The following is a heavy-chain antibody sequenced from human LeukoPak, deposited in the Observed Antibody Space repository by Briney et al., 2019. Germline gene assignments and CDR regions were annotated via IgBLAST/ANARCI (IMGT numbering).Heavy chain of an antibody. CDR2: ISGSGGST. V-gene: IGHV3-23*01. J-gene: IGHJ3*02. D-gene: IGHD6-19*01. CDR1: GFTFSSYA. CDR3: AKDPSLSSSGWYSPDAFDI. Sequence: GGSLRLSCAASGFTFSSYAMSWVRQAPGKGLEWVSAISGSGGSTYYADSVKGRFTISRDNSKNTLYLQMNSLRAEDTAVYYCAKDPSLSSSGWYSPDAFDIWGQGTMVTVSS.